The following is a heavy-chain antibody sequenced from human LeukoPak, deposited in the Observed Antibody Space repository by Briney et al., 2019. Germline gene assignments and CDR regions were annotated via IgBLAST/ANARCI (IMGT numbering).Heavy chain of an antibody. CDR2: IIPIFGTA. J-gene: IGHJ6*02. V-gene: IGHV1-69*13. CDR3: ARDRGDNYYYYGMDV. Sequence: SVKVSCKASGGTFSRHAITWVRQAPGQGLEWMGGIIPIFGTANYAQKFQGRVTITADESTSTAYMELSSLRAEDTAVYYCARDRGDNYYYYGMDVWGQGATVTVSS. D-gene: IGHD2-21*01. CDR1: GGTFSRHA.